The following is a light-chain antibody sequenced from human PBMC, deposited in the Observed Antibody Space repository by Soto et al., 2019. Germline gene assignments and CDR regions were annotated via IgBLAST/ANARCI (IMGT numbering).Light chain of an antibody. CDR1: SSNIETNT. J-gene: IGLJ2*01. CDR2: NNN. Sequence: QSALTQPPSASGTPGQRVTISCSGSSSNIETNTVDWYQHLPGTAPNVLIFNNNQRPSGVPDRFSGSKSGTSASLAISGLQSEDEADYYCAVWDDSISGMVFGGGTKLTVL. V-gene: IGLV1-44*01. CDR3: AVWDDSISGMV.